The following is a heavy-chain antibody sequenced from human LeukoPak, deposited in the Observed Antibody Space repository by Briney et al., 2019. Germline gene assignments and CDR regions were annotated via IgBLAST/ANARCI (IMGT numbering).Heavy chain of an antibody. CDR1: GGSISSGSYY. J-gene: IGHJ4*02. Sequence: PSETLSLTCTGSGGSISSGSYYWSWIRQPAGKGMEWIGRIYTSGSTNYNPSLKSRVTISVDTSKNQFSLKLSSVTAADTAVYYCASRTYDYGDSSFDYWGRGTLVTVSS. D-gene: IGHD4-17*01. CDR2: IYTSGST. V-gene: IGHV4-61*02. CDR3: ASRTYDYGDSSFDY.